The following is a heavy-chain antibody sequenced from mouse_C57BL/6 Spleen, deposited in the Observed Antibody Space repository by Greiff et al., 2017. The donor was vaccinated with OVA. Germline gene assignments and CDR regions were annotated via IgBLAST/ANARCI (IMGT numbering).Heavy chain of an antibody. CDR3: AREGGYYPFDY. D-gene: IGHD2-3*01. V-gene: IGHV1-72*01. CDR2: IDPNSGGT. CDR1: GYTFTSYW. J-gene: IGHJ2*01. Sequence: QVQLKQPGAELVKPGASVKLSCKASGYTFTSYWMHWVKQRPGRVLEWIGRIDPNSGGTKYNEKFKSKATLTVDKPSSTAYMQLSSLTSEDSAVYYCAREGGYYPFDYWGQGTTLTVSS.